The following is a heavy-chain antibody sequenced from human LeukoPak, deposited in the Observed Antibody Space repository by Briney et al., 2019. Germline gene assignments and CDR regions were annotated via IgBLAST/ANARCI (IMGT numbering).Heavy chain of an antibody. CDR1: GGSFSGYY. V-gene: IGHV4-34*01. J-gene: IGHJ3*02. D-gene: IGHD3-10*01. Sequence: PSETLSLTCAVYGGSFSGYYWSWIRQPPGKGLEWIGEINHSGSTNYNPSLKSRVTISVDTSKNQFSLKLSSVTAADTAVYYCARFPLSMVRGDHDAFDIWGQGTMVTVSS. CDR3: ARFPLSMVRGDHDAFDI. CDR2: INHSGST.